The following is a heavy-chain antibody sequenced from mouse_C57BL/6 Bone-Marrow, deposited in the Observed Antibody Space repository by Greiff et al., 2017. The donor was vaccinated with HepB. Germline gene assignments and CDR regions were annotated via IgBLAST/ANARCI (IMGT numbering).Heavy chain of an antibody. V-gene: IGHV5-17*01. CDR2: ISSGSSTI. CDR1: GFTFSDYG. D-gene: IGHD3-3*01. CDR3: ARKGGAGRYAMDY. Sequence: EVMLVESGGGLVKPGGSLKLSCAASGFTFSDYGMHWVRQAPEKGLEWVAYISSGSSTIYYADTVKGRFTISRDNAKNTLFLQMTSLRSEGTAMYYCARKGGAGRYAMDYWGQGTSVTVSS. J-gene: IGHJ4*01.